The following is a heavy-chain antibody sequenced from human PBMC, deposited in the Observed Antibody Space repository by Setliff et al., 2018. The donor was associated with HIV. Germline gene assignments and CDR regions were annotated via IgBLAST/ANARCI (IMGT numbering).Heavy chain of an antibody. CDR1: GYDFRRYG. Sequence: ASVKVSCKTSGYDFRRYGIAWVRQVPGHGLEWMGWISAYNGNTNYAQKLQGRVTMTTDTSTSTAYMELRSLRSDDTAVYYCARVSCSSWYSIPRYYYYSMDVWGNGTTVTVSS. D-gene: IGHD6-13*01. J-gene: IGHJ6*03. V-gene: IGHV1-18*01. CDR3: ARVSCSSWYSIPRYYYYSMDV. CDR2: ISAYNGNT.